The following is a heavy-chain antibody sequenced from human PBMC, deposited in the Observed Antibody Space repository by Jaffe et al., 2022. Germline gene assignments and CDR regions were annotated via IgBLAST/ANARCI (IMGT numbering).Heavy chain of an antibody. CDR3: ARHGRIAAAGTNYYYYYYMDV. D-gene: IGHD6-13*01. CDR2: IYYSGST. Sequence: QLQLQESGPGLVKPSETLSLTCTVSGGSISSSSYYWGWIRQPPGKGLEWIGSIYYSGSTYYNPSLKSRVTISVDTSKNQFSLKLSSVTAADTAVYYCARHGRIAAAGTNYYYYYYMDVWGKGTTVTVSS. J-gene: IGHJ6*03. CDR1: GGSISSSSYY. V-gene: IGHV4-39*01.